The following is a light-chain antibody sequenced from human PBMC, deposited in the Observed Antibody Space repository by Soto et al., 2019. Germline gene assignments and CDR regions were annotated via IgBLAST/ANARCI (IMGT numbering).Light chain of an antibody. CDR1: QSVINNY. Sequence: EVVLTQSPGTLSLSPGERATLSCRASQSVINNYLAWYQQKPGQSPKLLIFGSTDRATGIPDRFSGSGSGTDFTLTIIKLETEDFAVYYCQQYGSSPPYTFGQGTKLEIK. V-gene: IGKV3-20*01. CDR2: GST. CDR3: QQYGSSPPYT. J-gene: IGKJ2*01.